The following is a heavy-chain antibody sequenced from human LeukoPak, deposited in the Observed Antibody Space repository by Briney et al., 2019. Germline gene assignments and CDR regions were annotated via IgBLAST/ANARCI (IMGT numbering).Heavy chain of an antibody. CDR1: GFSFTSYW. J-gene: IGHJ3*02. V-gene: IGHV3-7*01. Sequence: GGSLRLSCVASGFSFTSYWMSWVRQAPGKGLEFVANINQVGGTKNYVDSVKGRFTISRDNAENSLYLQMSSLRAEDTALYYCARDPGWSSFDIWGQGIMVTVSS. D-gene: IGHD2-15*01. CDR2: INQVGGTK. CDR3: ARDPGWSSFDI.